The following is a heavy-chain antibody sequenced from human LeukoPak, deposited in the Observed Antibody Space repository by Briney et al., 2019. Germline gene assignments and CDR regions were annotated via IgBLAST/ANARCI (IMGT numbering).Heavy chain of an antibody. Sequence: GGSLRLSCAASGFTFSTYWMYWVRQAPEKGLEWVADIKQDGSHKYYVDSVKGRFTISRDNAKNSLYLQMNSLRVEDTAVYYCVREEGYWGQGTLVTVSS. CDR1: GFTFSTYW. CDR2: IKQDGSHK. J-gene: IGHJ4*02. V-gene: IGHV3-7*01. CDR3: VREEGY.